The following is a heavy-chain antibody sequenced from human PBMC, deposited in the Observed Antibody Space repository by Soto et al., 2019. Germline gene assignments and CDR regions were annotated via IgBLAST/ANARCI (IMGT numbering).Heavy chain of an antibody. V-gene: IGHV3-33*01. CDR2: IWYDGSNK. Sequence: GGSLRLSCAASGFTFSSYGMHWVRQAPGKGLEWVAVIWYDGSNKYYADSVKGRFTISRDNSKNTLYLQMNSLRAEDTAVYYCARDPVVKPLGNDAFDIWGQGTMVTVSS. D-gene: IGHD2-15*01. CDR3: ARDPVVKPLGNDAFDI. CDR1: GFTFSSYG. J-gene: IGHJ3*02.